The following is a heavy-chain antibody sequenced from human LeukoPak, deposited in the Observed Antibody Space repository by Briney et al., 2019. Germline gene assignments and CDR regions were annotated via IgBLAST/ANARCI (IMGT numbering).Heavy chain of an antibody. CDR1: GDSVSSNSAA. J-gene: IGHJ5*01. CDR3: ARVMEYSGSWNWVDY. Sequence: SQTLSLTCAISGDSVSSNSAAWNWIRQSPSRGLEWLGRTYYRSNWYYDYADSVKNRITINPDTSKNQFSLQLNSVTPEDTAMYYCARVMEYSGSWNWVDYWGQGTLVTVSS. D-gene: IGHD1-26*01. CDR2: TYYRSNWYY. V-gene: IGHV6-1*01.